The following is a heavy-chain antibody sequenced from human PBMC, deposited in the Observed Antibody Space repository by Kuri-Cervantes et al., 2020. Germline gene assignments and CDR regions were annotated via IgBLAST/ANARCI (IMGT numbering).Heavy chain of an antibody. D-gene: IGHD3-22*01. V-gene: IGHV3-30-3*01. CDR1: GFTFSSYA. CDR2: ISYDGSNK. CDR3: ARGGDSSLDY. J-gene: IGHJ4*02. Sequence: GESLKISCAASGFTFSSYAMHWVRQAPGKGLEWVAVISYDGSNKYYADSVKGRFTISRDNSKNTLYLQMNSLRAEDTAVYYCARGGDSSLDYWGQGTLVTVSS.